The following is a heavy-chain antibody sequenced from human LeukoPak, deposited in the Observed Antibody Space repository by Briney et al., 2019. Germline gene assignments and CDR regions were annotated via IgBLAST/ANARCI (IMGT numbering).Heavy chain of an antibody. Sequence: ASVKVSCKASGYTFTSYAMNWVRQAPGQGLEWMGWINTNTGNPTYAQGFTGRFVFSLDTSVSTAYLQISSLKAEDTAVYYCARTNTYYYGSGSSNYYYYYYMDVWGKGTTVTVSS. V-gene: IGHV7-4-1*02. CDR3: ARTNTYYYGSGSSNYYYYYYMDV. D-gene: IGHD3-10*01. CDR1: GYTFTSYA. J-gene: IGHJ6*03. CDR2: INTNTGNP.